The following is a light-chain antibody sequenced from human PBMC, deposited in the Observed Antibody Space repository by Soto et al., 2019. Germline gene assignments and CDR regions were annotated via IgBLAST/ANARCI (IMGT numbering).Light chain of an antibody. V-gene: IGLV1-40*01. CDR3: QSYDSSPSVV. CDR2: GNS. J-gene: IGLJ2*01. Sequence: QSVVTQPPSVSGAPGQRVTISCTGSSSNIGAGYDVHWYQQLPGTAPKLLIYGNSNRPSGVPDRFSGSKSGPSASLAITGLQAEDEADYYCQSYDSSPSVVFGGGTKLTVL. CDR1: SSNIGAGYD.